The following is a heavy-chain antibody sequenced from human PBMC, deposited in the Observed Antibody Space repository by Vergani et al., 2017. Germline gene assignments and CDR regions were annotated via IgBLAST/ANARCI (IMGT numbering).Heavy chain of an antibody. CDR3: VRVYYYDSSACDY. CDR2: ISSSSATI. D-gene: IGHD3-22*01. CDR1: GFTFSSYW. J-gene: IGHJ4*02. V-gene: IGHV3-48*04. Sequence: EVQLVESGGGLVQPGGSLRLSCAASGFTFSSYWMSWVRQAPGKGLEWVSFISSSSATIYYADSVKGRFTISRDNAKNSLYLQMDSLRAEDTAVYYCVRVYYYDSSACDYWGQGTLVTVSS.